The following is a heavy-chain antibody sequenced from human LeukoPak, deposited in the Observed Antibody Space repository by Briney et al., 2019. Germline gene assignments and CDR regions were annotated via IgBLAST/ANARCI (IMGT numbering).Heavy chain of an antibody. Sequence: SETLSLTCAVYGGSFSGYYWSWIRQPPGKGLEWIGEINHSGSTNYNPSLKSRVTISVDTSKNQFSLKLSSVTAADTAVYYCARINAAAGSPAFDYWGQGTLVTVSS. CDR1: GGSFSGYY. D-gene: IGHD6-13*01. CDR3: ARINAAAGSPAFDY. V-gene: IGHV4-34*01. CDR2: INHSGST. J-gene: IGHJ4*02.